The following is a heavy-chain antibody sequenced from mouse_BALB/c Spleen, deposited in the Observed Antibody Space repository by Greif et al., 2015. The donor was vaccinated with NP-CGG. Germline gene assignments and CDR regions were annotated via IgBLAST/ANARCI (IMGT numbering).Heavy chain of an antibody. Sequence: VQLQQSGAELVRPGASVTLSCKASGYTFTDYEMHWVKQTPVHGLEWIGAIDPETGGTAYNQKFKGKATLTADKSSSTAYMELRSLTSEDSAVYYCTRGAWFAYWGQGTLVTVSA. CDR1: GYTFTDYE. CDR3: TRGAWFAY. J-gene: IGHJ3*01. V-gene: IGHV1-15*01. CDR2: IDPETGGT.